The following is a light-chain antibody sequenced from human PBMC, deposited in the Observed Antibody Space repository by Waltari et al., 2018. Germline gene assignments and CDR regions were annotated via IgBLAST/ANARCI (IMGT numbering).Light chain of an antibody. Sequence: QSALTQPASVSGSPGQSITISCTGTSSDFGAYNFVSWYQKHPGKAPKVMIYDVNNRPSGVSSRFSGSKSGNTASLTISGLQAEDEADYYCSSYTTGSTRYVFGSGTKVTVL. CDR2: DVN. CDR1: SSDFGAYNF. V-gene: IGLV2-14*03. J-gene: IGLJ1*01. CDR3: SSYTTGSTRYV.